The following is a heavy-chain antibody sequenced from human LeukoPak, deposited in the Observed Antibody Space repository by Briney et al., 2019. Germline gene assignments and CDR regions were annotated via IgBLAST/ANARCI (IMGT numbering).Heavy chain of an antibody. Sequence: ASVKLSCKSSGYTFTNCDINWVRLPQGQGLERKGRMNPQSGNTGYYQKFQSSVTITRDTSITQAYMELSSLRSEDTAVYYCARGPNYSNYGSAYYYYMDVWGKGTTVTVSS. D-gene: IGHD4-11*01. J-gene: IGHJ6*03. CDR2: MNPQSGNT. V-gene: IGHV1-8*03. CDR3: ARGPNYSNYGSAYYYYMDV. CDR1: GYTFTNCD.